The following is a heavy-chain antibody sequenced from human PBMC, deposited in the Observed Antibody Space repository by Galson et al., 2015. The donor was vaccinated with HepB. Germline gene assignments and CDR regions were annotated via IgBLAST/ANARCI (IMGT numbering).Heavy chain of an antibody. CDR2: IYSGGST. CDR1: GFTVSSNY. V-gene: IGHV3-66*01. J-gene: IGHJ3*02. D-gene: IGHD6-13*01. CDR3: ARDQPRGSSSWYGSGAFDI. Sequence: SLRLSCAASGFTVSSNYMSWVRQAPGKGLEWVSVIYSGGSTYYADSVKGRFTISRDNSKNTLYLQMNSLRAEDTAVYYCARDQPRGSSSWYGSGAFDIWGQGTIVTVSS.